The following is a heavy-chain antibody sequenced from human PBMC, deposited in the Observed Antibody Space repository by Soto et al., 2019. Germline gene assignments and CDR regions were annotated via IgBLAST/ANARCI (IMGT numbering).Heavy chain of an antibody. V-gene: IGHV5-51*01. J-gene: IGHJ4*02. CDR2: IYPGDSDT. Sequence: PGESLKISCKGSGYSFTTYWIGWVRQTPGKGLEWMGIIYPGDSDTKYNPSFQGQVTISADRSISTAYLQWSSLEASDTAIYYCARHSAAMITGIDFWGQGTRVTAPQ. CDR1: GYSFTTYW. CDR3: ARHSAAMITGIDF. D-gene: IGHD5-18*01.